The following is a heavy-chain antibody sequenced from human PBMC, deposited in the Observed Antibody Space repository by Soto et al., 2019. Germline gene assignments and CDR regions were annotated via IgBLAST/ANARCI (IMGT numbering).Heavy chain of an antibody. CDR3: ASQNFDWFTYYGMDV. J-gene: IGHJ6*02. CDR1: GFTVSSNY. D-gene: IGHD3-9*01. Sequence: LRLSCAASGFTVSSNYMSWVRQAPGKGLEWVSVIYSGGSTYYADSVKGRFTISRDNSKNTLYLQMNSLRAEDTAVYYCASQNFDWFTYYGMDVWGQGTTVTVSS. CDR2: IYSGGST. V-gene: IGHV3-53*01.